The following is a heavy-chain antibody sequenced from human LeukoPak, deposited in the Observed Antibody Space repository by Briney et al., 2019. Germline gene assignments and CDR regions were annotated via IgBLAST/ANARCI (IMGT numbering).Heavy chain of an antibody. D-gene: IGHD4-17*01. Sequence: GESLKISCKGSGYNFPDYWVACVRQMPGKGLEWMGIIYPDDSDTRYSPSFQGQVTISADKSIRTAYLQWSSLKASDTAMYYCARQDYANNYPLDYWGQGALVSVSS. CDR3: ARQDYANNYPLDY. CDR1: GYNFPDYW. CDR2: IYPDDSDT. J-gene: IGHJ4*02. V-gene: IGHV5-51*01.